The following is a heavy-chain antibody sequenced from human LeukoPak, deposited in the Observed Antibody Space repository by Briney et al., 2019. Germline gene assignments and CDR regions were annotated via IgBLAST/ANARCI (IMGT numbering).Heavy chain of an antibody. Sequence: SETLSLTCTASGGSISSYYWSWIRQPPGKGLEWIGYIYYSGSTNYNPSLKSRVTISVDTSKNQFSLKLSSVTAEDTAVYYCARGSPSVSSGWYGDAFDIWGQGTMVTVSS. J-gene: IGHJ3*02. CDR2: IYYSGST. CDR3: ARGSPSVSSGWYGDAFDI. CDR1: GGSISSYY. D-gene: IGHD6-19*01. V-gene: IGHV4-59*01.